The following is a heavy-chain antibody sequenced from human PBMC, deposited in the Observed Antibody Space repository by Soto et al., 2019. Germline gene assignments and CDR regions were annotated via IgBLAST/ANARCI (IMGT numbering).Heavy chain of an antibody. CDR3: TTDLENYIVAPVD. J-gene: IGHJ4*02. D-gene: IGHD5-12*01. Sequence: PGGSLRLSCAASGFTFSNAWMNWVRQAPGKGLEWVGRIKSKTDGGTTDYAAPVKGRFTISRDDSKNTLYLQMNSLKTEDTAVYYWTTDLENYIVAPVDWGKGTLVTVAS. CDR1: GFTFSNAW. V-gene: IGHV3-15*07. CDR2: IKSKTDGGTT.